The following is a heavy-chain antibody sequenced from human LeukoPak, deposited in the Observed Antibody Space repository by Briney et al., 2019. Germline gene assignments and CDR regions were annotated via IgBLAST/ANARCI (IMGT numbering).Heavy chain of an antibody. CDR3: ARQSSIVGATHWFDP. Sequence: ASVKVSCKASGYTFTSYYMHWVRQAPGQGLEWMGIINPSGGSTSYAQKFQGRVTMTRDTSTSTVYMELSSLRSEDTAVYYCARQSSIVGATHWFDPWGQGTLVTVSS. D-gene: IGHD1-26*01. J-gene: IGHJ5*02. CDR2: INPSGGST. V-gene: IGHV1-46*01. CDR1: GYTFTSYY.